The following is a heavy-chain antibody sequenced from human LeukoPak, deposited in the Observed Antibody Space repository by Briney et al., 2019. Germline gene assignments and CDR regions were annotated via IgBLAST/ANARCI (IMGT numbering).Heavy chain of an antibody. V-gene: IGHV1-3*03. CDR2: INTGNGNT. CDR3: ARSLIDYGGSYDAFDI. D-gene: IGHD4-23*01. J-gene: IGHJ3*02. Sequence: ASVKVSCKASGYTFTNYAMHWVRQAPGQRLEWMGWINTGNGNTKYSQEFQGRVTISRDTSASTAYMELSSLTSGDMAVYYCARSLIDYGGSYDAFDIWGQGTMVTISS. CDR1: GYTFTNYA.